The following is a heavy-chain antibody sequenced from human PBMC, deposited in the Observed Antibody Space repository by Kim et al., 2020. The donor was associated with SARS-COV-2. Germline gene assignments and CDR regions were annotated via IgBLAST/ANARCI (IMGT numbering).Heavy chain of an antibody. D-gene: IGHD3-3*01. CDR1: GFTFSSYA. V-gene: IGHV3-23*01. J-gene: IGHJ6*02. CDR2: ISGSGGST. CDR3: ANLPHYDFWSGYYYGMDV. Sequence: GGSLRLSCAASGFTFSSYAMSWVRQAPGKGLEWVSAISGSGGSTYYADSVKGRFTISRDNSKNTLYLQMNSLRAEDTAVYYCANLPHYDFWSGYYYGMDVWGQGTTVTVSS.